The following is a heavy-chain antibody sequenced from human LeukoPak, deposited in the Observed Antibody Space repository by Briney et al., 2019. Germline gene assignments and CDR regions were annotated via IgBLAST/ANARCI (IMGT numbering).Heavy chain of an antibody. J-gene: IGHJ4*02. Sequence: GASLRLSCAASGFTFSSYSMNWVRQAPGKGLEWVSSISSSSSYIYYADSVKGRFTISRDNAKNSLYLQMNSLRAEDTAVYYCARDHSHYYDSSGYYYGGSFDYWGQGTLVTVSS. CDR3: ARDHSHYYDSSGYYYGGSFDY. CDR2: ISSSSSYI. V-gene: IGHV3-21*01. D-gene: IGHD3-22*01. CDR1: GFTFSSYS.